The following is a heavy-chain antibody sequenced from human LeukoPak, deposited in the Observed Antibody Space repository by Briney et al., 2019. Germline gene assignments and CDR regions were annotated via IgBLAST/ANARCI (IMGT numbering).Heavy chain of an antibody. CDR1: GFTFSSYA. V-gene: IGHV3-23*01. J-gene: IGHJ6*03. CDR3: TILNYYYYYMDV. Sequence: AQSLRLSCSASGFTFSSYAMSWVRQAPGKGLEWVSSISGIGGSTYYADSVKGRFTISRDNSKNTLYLQMNSLRAEDTAVYYVTILNYYYYYMDVWGKGTTVTVSS. CDR2: ISGIGGST. D-gene: IGHD3-9*01.